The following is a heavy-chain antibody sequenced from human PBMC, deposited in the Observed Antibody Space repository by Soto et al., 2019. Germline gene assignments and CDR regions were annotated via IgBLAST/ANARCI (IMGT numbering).Heavy chain of an antibody. Sequence: ASVKVSCKASGFTFTSYGISWVRQAPGQALEWMGWISAYNGNTNYAQKLQGRVTMTTDTSTSTAYMELRSLRSDDTAVYYCARDAAVGLFDYWGQGTLVTVSS. D-gene: IGHD1-26*01. J-gene: IGHJ4*02. V-gene: IGHV1-18*01. CDR3: ARDAAVGLFDY. CDR2: ISAYNGNT. CDR1: GFTFTSYG.